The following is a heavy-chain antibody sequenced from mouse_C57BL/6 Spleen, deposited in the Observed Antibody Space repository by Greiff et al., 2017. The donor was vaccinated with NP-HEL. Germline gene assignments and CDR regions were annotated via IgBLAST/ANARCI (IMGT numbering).Heavy chain of an antibody. Sequence: EVQLQQSGPELVKPGASVKIPCKASGYTFTDYNMDWVKQIHGKSLEWIGDINPNNGGTIYNQKFKGKATLTVDKSSSTAYMELRSLTSEDTAVYYCARLGTTVVAHYYAMDDWGQGTSVTVSS. V-gene: IGHV1-18*01. CDR2: INPNNGGT. J-gene: IGHJ4*01. CDR1: GYTFTDYN. CDR3: ARLGTTVVAHYYAMDD. D-gene: IGHD1-1*01.